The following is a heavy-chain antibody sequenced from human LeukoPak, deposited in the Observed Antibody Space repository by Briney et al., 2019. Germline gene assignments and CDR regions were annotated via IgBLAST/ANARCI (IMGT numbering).Heavy chain of an antibody. J-gene: IGHJ4*02. CDR3: AKQLGYCSDGSCYFPY. CDR1: GFTFSSYA. Sequence: PGGSLRLSCAASGFTFSSYAMSWVRQAPGKGLEWVSAISGSGGSTHYADSVKGRFTISRDNSKNTLYLQMNSLRAEDTAVYYCAKQLGYCSDGSCYFPYWGQGTLVTVSS. V-gene: IGHV3-23*01. D-gene: IGHD2-15*01. CDR2: ISGSGGST.